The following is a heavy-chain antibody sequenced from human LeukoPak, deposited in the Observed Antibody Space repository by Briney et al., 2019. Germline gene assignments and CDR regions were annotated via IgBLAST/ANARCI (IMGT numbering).Heavy chain of an antibody. CDR2: IYYSGST. J-gene: IGHJ4*02. Sequence: SETLSLTCTVSGGSISSSSYYWGWIRQPPGKGLEWIGSIYYSGSTYYNPSLKSRVTISVDTSKNQFSLKLSSVTAADTAVYYCARLSPMTRVFDYWGQGTLVTVSS. CDR3: ARLSPMTRVFDY. CDR1: GGSISSSSYY. V-gene: IGHV4-39*01.